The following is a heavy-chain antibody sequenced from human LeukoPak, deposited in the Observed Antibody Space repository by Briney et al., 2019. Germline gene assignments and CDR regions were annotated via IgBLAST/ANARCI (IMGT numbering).Heavy chain of an antibody. Sequence: ASVKVSCTASGYTFTSYYMHWVRQAPGQGLEWMGIINPSGGSTSYAQKFQGRVTMTRDTSTSTVYMELSSLRSEDTAVYYCARGHRRNSSSWNRDPRSLDYWGQGTLVTVSS. CDR1: GYTFTSYY. V-gene: IGHV1-46*01. J-gene: IGHJ4*02. CDR3: ARGHRRNSSSWNRDPRSLDY. D-gene: IGHD6-13*01. CDR2: INPSGGST.